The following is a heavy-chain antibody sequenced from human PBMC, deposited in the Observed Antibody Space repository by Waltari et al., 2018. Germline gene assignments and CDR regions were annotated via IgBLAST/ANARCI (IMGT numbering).Heavy chain of an antibody. CDR2: INHNASP. CDR3: ARGWLQVAPPYYYYMDV. Sequence: QVQLLQWGAGLLKPSETLSLTCAVYGGSFRGYSWSRLRPLPGKGLARLGEINHNASPDYNPSLKSRATISIETSKNQFSLKLDSVTAADTGVYYCARGWLQVAPPYYYYMDVWDRGTAVTVSS. D-gene: IGHD6-19*01. CDR1: GGSFRGYS. J-gene: IGHJ6*03. V-gene: IGHV4-34*01.